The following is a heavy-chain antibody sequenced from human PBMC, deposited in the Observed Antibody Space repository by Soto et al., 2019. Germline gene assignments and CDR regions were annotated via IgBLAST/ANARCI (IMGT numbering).Heavy chain of an antibody. CDR1: GGTFSRYT. J-gene: IGHJ2*01. V-gene: IGHV1-69*04. D-gene: IGHD1-26*01. Sequence: SVKVSCKASGGTFSRYTISWVRQAPGQGLEWMGRIIPILDISNYAQNFQGRVTITADKSTSTAYMELRSLRSDDTALYYCARDVSGGNYPWFFDLWGRGTLVTVSS. CDR3: ARDVSGGNYPWFFDL. CDR2: IIPILDIS.